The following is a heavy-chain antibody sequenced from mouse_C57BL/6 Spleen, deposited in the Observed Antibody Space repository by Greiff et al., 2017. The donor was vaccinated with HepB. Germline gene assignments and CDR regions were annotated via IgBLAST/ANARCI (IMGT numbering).Heavy chain of an antibody. CDR1: GFTFTTYA. CDR3: VRGDGNYRGWYAMDY. V-gene: IGHV10-3*01. D-gene: IGHD2-1*01. J-gene: IGHJ4*01. CDR2: IRSKSSNYAT. Sequence: EVQVVESGGGLVQPKGSLKLSCAASGFTFTTYAMHWVRQAPGKGLEWVARIRSKSSNYATYYADSVKDRFTISRDDAQSMLYLEMNNLKTEDRAMYYCVRGDGNYRGWYAMDYWGQGTSVTVSS.